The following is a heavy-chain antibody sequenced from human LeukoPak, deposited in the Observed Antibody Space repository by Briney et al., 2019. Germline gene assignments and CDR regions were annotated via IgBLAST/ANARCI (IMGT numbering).Heavy chain of an antibody. Sequence: PGGSLRLSCAASGFTFSSYVMSWVRQAPGKGLEWVSTISGNGRNTYYADSVKGRFTISRDNSKITVYLEMNSLRAEDTAVYYCARGRGVYGYWYFDLWSRGTLVTVSS. J-gene: IGHJ2*01. V-gene: IGHV3-23*01. CDR3: ARGRGVYGYWYFDL. CDR2: ISGNGRNT. CDR1: GFTFSSYV. D-gene: IGHD2-15*01.